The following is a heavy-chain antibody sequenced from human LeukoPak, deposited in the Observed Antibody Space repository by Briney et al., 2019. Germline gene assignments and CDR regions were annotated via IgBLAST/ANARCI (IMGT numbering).Heavy chain of an antibody. D-gene: IGHD2-15*01. CDR2: IHNSGAT. V-gene: IGHV4-39*01. CDR1: GGSISSSSYY. J-gene: IGHJ5*02. Sequence: SETLSLTCSVSGGSISSSSYYWVWIRQPPGKGLEWIATIHNSGATYYNPSLKSRVTISVDTSKNQFSLKLSFVTAADTAVYYRARYCSGGSCDSSNWFDPWGQGTLVTVSS. CDR3: ARYCSGGSCDSSNWFDP.